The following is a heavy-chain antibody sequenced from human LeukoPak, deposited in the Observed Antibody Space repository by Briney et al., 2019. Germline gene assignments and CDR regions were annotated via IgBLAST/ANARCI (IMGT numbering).Heavy chain of an antibody. CDR1: GFTVSSNY. CDR3: AAEDYDILTGYRTFDY. CDR2: IYSGGST. J-gene: IGHJ4*02. D-gene: IGHD3-9*01. Sequence: GGSLRLSCAAPGFTVSSNYMSWVRQAPGKGLEWVSVIYSGGSTYYADSVKGRFTISRDNSKNTLYLQMNSLRAEDTAVYYCAAEDYDILTGYRTFDYWGQGTLVTVSS. V-gene: IGHV3-53*01.